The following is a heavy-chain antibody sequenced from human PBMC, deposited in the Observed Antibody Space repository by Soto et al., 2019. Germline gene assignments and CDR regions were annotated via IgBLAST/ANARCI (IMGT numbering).Heavy chain of an antibody. V-gene: IGHV3-11*05. CDR3: ARRVPPDDY. CDR2: ISSSSSYT. Sequence: QVQLVESGGGFVKPGGSLSLSCAASGFTFRDYYMSWIRQAPGKGLEWVSYISSSSSYTNYTDSVKGRFTISRDNAKNSLYLQMNSLRAEDTAVYYCARRVPPDDYCGQGTLGTVST. J-gene: IGHJ4*02. CDR1: GFTFRDYY.